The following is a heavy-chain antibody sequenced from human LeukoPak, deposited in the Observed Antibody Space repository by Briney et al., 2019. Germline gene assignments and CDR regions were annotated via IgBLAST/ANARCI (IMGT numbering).Heavy chain of an antibody. D-gene: IGHD6-19*01. CDR1: GFTFTSSA. Sequence: SVKVSWKASGFTFTSSAMQWVRQARGQRLEWIGWIVVGSGNTNYAQKFQERVTITRDMSTSTAYMELSSLRSEDTAVYYCAADPGYSSGWYGYWGQGTLVTVSS. CDR3: AADPGYSSGWYGY. V-gene: IGHV1-58*02. J-gene: IGHJ4*02. CDR2: IVVGSGNT.